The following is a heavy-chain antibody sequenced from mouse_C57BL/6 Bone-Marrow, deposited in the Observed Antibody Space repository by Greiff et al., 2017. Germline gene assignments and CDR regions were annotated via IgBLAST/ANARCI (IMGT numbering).Heavy chain of an antibody. Sequence: QVQLQQSGAELVKPGASVKMSCKASGYTFTTYPIEWMKQNHGKSLEWIGNFHPYNDDTKYNEKFKGKATLTVEQSSSTVYLELSRLTSDDSAVYYCARKRYYGSSPYFDYWGQGATLTVST. CDR1: GYTFTTYP. D-gene: IGHD1-1*01. V-gene: IGHV1-47*01. J-gene: IGHJ2*01. CDR2: FHPYNDDT. CDR3: ARKRYYGSSPYFDY.